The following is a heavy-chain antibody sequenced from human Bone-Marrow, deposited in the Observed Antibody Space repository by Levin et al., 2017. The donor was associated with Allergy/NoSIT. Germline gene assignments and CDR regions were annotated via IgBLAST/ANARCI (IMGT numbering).Heavy chain of an antibody. D-gene: IGHD2-2*01. CDR2: IKSKASGGTI. Sequence: LSLTCVASGFTFSNAWMSWVRQAPGKGLEFVGRIKSKASGGTIYYGASVKGRFTISRDVSENTLYLQMDSLRTEDTAVYYCATDQMLFGYWGQGSLVTVSS. J-gene: IGHJ4*02. V-gene: IGHV3-15*01. CDR3: ATDQMLFGY. CDR1: GFTFSNAW.